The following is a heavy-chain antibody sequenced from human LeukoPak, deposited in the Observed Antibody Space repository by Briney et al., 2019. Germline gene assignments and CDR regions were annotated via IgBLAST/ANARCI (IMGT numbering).Heavy chain of an antibody. CDR2: INPSGGST. J-gene: IGHJ6*02. D-gene: IGHD6-19*01. CDR1: GYTFTSYY. V-gene: IGHV1-46*01. Sequence: ASVKVSCKASGYTFTSYYMHWVRQAPGQGLEWMGIINPSGGSTSYAQKFRGRVTMTRDTSTSTVYMELSSLRSEDTAVYYCARAVAGRIPYYYGMDVWGQGTTVTVSS. CDR3: ARAVAGRIPYYYGMDV.